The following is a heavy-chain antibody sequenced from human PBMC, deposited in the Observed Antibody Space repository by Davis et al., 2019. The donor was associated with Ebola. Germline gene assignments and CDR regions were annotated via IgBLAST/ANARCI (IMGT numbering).Heavy chain of an antibody. Sequence: GESLKISCAASGFTFSSYGMHWVRQAPGKGLEWVAVIWYDGSNKYYADSVKGRFTISRDNSKNTLYLQMNSLKTEDTAVYYCTSDYYYDSSGYSDYWGQGTLVTVSS. CDR1: GFTFSSYG. J-gene: IGHJ4*02. V-gene: IGHV3-33*01. D-gene: IGHD3-22*01. CDR3: TSDYYYDSSGYSDY. CDR2: IWYDGSNK.